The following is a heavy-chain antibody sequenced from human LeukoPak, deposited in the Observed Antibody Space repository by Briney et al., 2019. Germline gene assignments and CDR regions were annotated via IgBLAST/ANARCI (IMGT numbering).Heavy chain of an antibody. V-gene: IGHV4-39*01. CDR1: GGSISSSSYY. J-gene: IGHJ5*02. Sequence: PSETLSLTCTVSGGSISSSSYYWGWIRQPPGKGLEWIGSIYYSGSTYYNPSLKSRVTIAVDTSKNQFSLKLSSVTAADTAVYYCARSGRVVVPAAIIYPVNWFDPWGQGTLVTVSS. D-gene: IGHD2-2*01. CDR3: ARSGRVVVPAAIIYPVNWFDP. CDR2: IYYSGST.